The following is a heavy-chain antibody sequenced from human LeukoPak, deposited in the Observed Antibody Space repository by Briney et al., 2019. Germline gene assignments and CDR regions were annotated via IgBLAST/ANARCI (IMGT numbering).Heavy chain of an antibody. CDR1: GGSISSYY. D-gene: IGHD3-22*01. CDR3: ARGRRGGSYYDSSGYAGFDP. Sequence: PSETLSLTCTVSGGSISSYYWSWIRQPPGKGLEWIGYIYYSGSTNYNPSLKSRVTISVDTSKNQFSLKLSSVTAADTAVYYCARGRRGGSYYDSSGYAGFDPWGQGTLVTVSS. J-gene: IGHJ5*02. V-gene: IGHV4-59*12. CDR2: IYYSGST.